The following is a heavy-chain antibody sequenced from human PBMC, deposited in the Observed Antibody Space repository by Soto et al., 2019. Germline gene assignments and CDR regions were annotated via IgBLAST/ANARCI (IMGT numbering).Heavy chain of an antibody. CDR2: ISSSGSTI. D-gene: IGHD2-2*01. J-gene: IGHJ6*04. CDR3: ARDGSRCSSTSCYVLFFLDV. V-gene: IGHV3-11*01. CDR1: GFTFSDYY. Sequence: GGSLRLSCAASGFTFSDYYMSWIRQAPGKGLEWVSYISSSGSTIYYADSVKGRFTISRDNAKNSLYLQMNSLRAEDTAVYYCARDGSRCSSTSCYVLFFLDVWGKGTTVTVSS.